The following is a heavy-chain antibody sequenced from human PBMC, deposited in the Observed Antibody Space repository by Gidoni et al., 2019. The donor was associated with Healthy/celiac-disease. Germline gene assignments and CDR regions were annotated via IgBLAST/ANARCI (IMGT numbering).Heavy chain of an antibody. CDR3: ATHPLLYGDYPPRNGWFDP. CDR1: VGSISSSSYY. CDR2: IYYSGST. D-gene: IGHD4-17*01. V-gene: IGHV4-39*01. Sequence: QLQLQESGPGLMKPSETLSLTCTVSVGSISSSSYYWGWIRQPPGKGLEWIGSIYYSGSTYYNPSLKSRVTISVDTSKNQFSLKLSSVTAADTAVYYCATHPLLYGDYPPRNGWFDPWGQGTLVTVSS. J-gene: IGHJ5*02.